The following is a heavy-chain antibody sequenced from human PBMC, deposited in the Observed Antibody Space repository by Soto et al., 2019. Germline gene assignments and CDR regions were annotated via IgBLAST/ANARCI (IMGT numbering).Heavy chain of an antibody. J-gene: IGHJ4*02. D-gene: IGHD3-16*01. V-gene: IGHV3-30*03. CDR1: GFTFSSYG. CDR3: AAYSHKGY. CDR2: ISYDGSNK. Sequence: GGSLRLSCAASGFTFSSYGMHWVRQAPGKGLEWVAVISYDGSNKYYADSVKGRFTISRDNSKNTLYLQMNSLRAEDTAMYYCAAYSHKGYWGQGTLVTVSS.